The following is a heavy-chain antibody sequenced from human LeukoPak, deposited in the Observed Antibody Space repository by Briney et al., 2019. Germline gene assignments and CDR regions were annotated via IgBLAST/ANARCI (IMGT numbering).Heavy chain of an antibody. CDR2: ISAYNGNT. CDR3: ARGYCSGGSCLMFDY. Sequence: ASVKVSCEASGYTFTSYGISWVRQAPGQGLEWMGWISAYNGNTNYAQKLQGRVTMTTDTSTSTAYMELRSLRSDDTAVYYCARGYCSGGSCLMFDYWGQGTLVTVSS. V-gene: IGHV1-18*01. CDR1: GYTFTSYG. J-gene: IGHJ4*02. D-gene: IGHD2-15*01.